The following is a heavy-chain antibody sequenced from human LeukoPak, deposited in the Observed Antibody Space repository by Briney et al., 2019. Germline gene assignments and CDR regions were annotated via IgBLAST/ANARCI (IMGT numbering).Heavy chain of an antibody. CDR2: ISGSGGST. D-gene: IGHD5-18*01. V-gene: IGHV3-NL1*01. CDR1: GFTFSSYG. Sequence: GGSLRLSCAASGFTFSSYGMHWVRQAPGKGLEWVSAISGSGGSTYYADSVKGRFTISRDNSKNMLYLQMNSLRAEDTAMYFCAKDPGYRDFWGQGTLVTVSS. J-gene: IGHJ4*02. CDR3: AKDPGYRDF.